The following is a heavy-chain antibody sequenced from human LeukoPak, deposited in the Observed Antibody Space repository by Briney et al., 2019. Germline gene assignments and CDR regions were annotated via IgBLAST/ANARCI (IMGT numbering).Heavy chain of an antibody. Sequence: GGSLRLSCAASGFTFSGSALHWVRQASGKGLEWVGRIRSKANSYATAYAASVKGRFTISRDDSKNTAYLQMNSLKTEDTAVYYCTRTYYYDSSGYPLRAFDIWGQGTMVTVSS. J-gene: IGHJ3*02. D-gene: IGHD3-22*01. CDR2: IRSKANSYAT. CDR1: GFTFSGSA. V-gene: IGHV3-73*01. CDR3: TRTYYYDSSGYPLRAFDI.